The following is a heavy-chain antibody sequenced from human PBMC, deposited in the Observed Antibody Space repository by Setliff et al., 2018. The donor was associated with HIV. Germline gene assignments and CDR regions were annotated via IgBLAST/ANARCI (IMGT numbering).Heavy chain of an antibody. CDR3: ARRGSGFFHYYYYMDV. J-gene: IGHJ6*03. Sequence: KPSETLSLTCAVYGGSFSGYYWSWVRQPPGKGLEWIGEIYHSGSTNYNPSLKSRVTISVDTSKNQFSLKLSSVTAADTAVYYCARRGSGFFHYYYYMDVWGKGTTVTVSS. CDR1: GGSFSGYY. CDR2: IYHSGST. D-gene: IGHD3-10*01. V-gene: IGHV4-34*01.